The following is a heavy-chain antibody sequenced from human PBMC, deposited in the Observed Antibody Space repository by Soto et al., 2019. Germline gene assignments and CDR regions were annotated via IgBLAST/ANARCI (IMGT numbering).Heavy chain of an antibody. V-gene: IGHV3-23*01. CDR3: AKAVGRVGATYYYYGMDV. CDR2: ISGSGGST. Sequence: GGSLRLSCAASGFTFSSYAMSWVRQAPGKGLEWVSAISGSGGSTYYADSVKGRFTISRDNSKNTLYLQMNSLRAEDTAVYYCAKAVGRVGATYYYYGMDVWGQGTTVTVSS. CDR1: GFTFSSYA. J-gene: IGHJ6*02. D-gene: IGHD1-26*01.